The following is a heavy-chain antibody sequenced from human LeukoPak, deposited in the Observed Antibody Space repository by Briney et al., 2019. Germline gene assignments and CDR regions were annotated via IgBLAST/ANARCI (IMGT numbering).Heavy chain of an antibody. J-gene: IGHJ4*02. CDR3: ARGSYYYDSSGYPDYYFDY. CDR2: ISAYNGNT. CDR1: GYTFTSYG. Sequence: ASVKVSCKASGYTFTSYGISWVRQAPGQGLEWMGWISAYNGNTNYAQKLQGRVTMTTDTSTSTAYMELRSPRSDDTAVYYCARGSYYYDSSGYPDYYFDYWGQGTLVTVSS. D-gene: IGHD3-22*01. V-gene: IGHV1-18*01.